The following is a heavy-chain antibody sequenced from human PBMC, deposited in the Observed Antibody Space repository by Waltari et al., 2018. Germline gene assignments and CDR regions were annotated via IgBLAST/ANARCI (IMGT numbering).Heavy chain of an antibody. CDR3: ARGRHYLDSRGHQAMGNAFDI. D-gene: IGHD3-22*01. V-gene: IGHV1-69*05. J-gene: IGHJ3*02. CDR2: VIPFSQTK. Sequence: QVQLVQSGAEVKKPGSSVKVSCWASGVSFTTYAFNWLRQAPGQGLEWVGGVIPFSQTKKYAQNFQGRVRSATGESATSAYLELSSLRSEDTAVYYCARGRHYLDSRGHQAMGNAFDIWGQGTTVTVSS. CDR1: GVSFTTYA.